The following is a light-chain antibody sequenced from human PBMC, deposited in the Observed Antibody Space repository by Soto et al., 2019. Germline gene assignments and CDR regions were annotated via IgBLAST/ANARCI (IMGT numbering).Light chain of an antibody. Sequence: SYELTQPPSVSVAPGKTARITCGGTNIGSKSVHWYQQKPGQAPVLVIYYDSDRPSGIPERFSGSNSGNTATLTISWVEAGDEADYYCQVWDSSSDRGVFGTGTKLTVL. CDR1: NIGSKS. CDR3: QVWDSSSDRGV. CDR2: YDS. V-gene: IGLV3-21*04. J-gene: IGLJ1*01.